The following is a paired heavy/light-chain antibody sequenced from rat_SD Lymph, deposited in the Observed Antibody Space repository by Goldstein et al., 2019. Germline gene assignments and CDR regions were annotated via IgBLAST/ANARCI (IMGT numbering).Light chain of an antibody. CDR3: QQYNNYPFT. CDR2: NAN. CDR1: EDIYSD. V-gene: IGKV12S32*01. Sequence: DIRMTQSPASLSASLGETVNIECLASEDIYSDLAWYQQKPGKSPQLLIYNANSLQNGVPSRFSGSGSGTQYSLKINSLQSEDVATYFCQQYNNYPFTFGSGTKLEIK. J-gene: IGKJ4*01.
Heavy chain of an antibody. CDR2: INTDGSKT. CDR3: TRAYYGYNRFDY. V-gene: IGHV11-3*01. Sequence: EVQLVESGGSLVQPGGSLKLSCVASGFTFSNYWMDWVRQTPGKSLEWIGEINTDGSKTNYAPSIKDRFTISRDNAKSTLYLQMSNVKSDDTAIYYCTRAYYGYNRFDYWGQGVMVTVSS. CDR1: GFTFSNYW. J-gene: IGHJ2*01. D-gene: IGHD1-9*01.